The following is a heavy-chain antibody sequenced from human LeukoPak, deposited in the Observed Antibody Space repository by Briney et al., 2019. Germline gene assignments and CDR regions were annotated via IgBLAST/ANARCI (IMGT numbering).Heavy chain of an antibody. V-gene: IGHV4-34*01. CDR3: ARGEVEGELPPPLFDY. CDR2: INHSGST. Sequence: PSETLSLTCAVYGGSFSGYYWSWIRQPPGKGLEWIGEINHSGSTNDNPSLKSRVTISVDTSKNQFSVKLSSVTAADTAVYYCARGEVEGELPPPLFDYWGQGTLVTVSS. CDR1: GGSFSGYY. D-gene: IGHD1-26*01. J-gene: IGHJ4*02.